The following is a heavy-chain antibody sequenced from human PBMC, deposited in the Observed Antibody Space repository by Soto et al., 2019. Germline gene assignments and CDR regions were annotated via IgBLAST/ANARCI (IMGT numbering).Heavy chain of an antibody. J-gene: IGHJ3*02. CDR2: ISAYNGNT. CDR1: GYTYTRYG. D-gene: IGHD2-15*01. CDR3: ARRAYRSGGRCSRPTDDAFDI. Sequence: ASVTVSCKASGYTYTRYGISWVRQAPGQGLECMGWISAYNGNTDYAQKFQGRVTMTTDTSTSTAYMELRSLRFDDTAVYYCARRAYRSGGRCSRPTDDAFDIWGQGTMVTVSS. V-gene: IGHV1-18*01.